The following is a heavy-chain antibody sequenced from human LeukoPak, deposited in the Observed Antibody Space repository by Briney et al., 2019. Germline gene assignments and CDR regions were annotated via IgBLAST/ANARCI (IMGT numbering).Heavy chain of an antibody. CDR1: GFTFDDFA. V-gene: IGHV3-9*01. D-gene: IGHD2-21*01. J-gene: IGHJ4*02. CDR3: AKATPRAYWYFDY. CDR2: ISWNSGSI. Sequence: PGRSLRLSCVASGFTFDDFAIHWVRQAPGKGLEWVSGISWNSGSIGYADSVKGRFTISRDNAKNSLYLQMNSLRAEDTALYYCAKATPRAYWYFDYWGQGTLVTVSS.